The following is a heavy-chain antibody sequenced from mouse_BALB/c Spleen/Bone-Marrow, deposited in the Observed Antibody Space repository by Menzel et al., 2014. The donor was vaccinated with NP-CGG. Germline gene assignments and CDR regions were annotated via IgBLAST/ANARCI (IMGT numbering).Heavy chain of an antibody. Sequence: EVMLVESGGGLVQPGGSLKLSCATSGFTFSDYYMYWVRQTPEKRLEWVAYISNVGGGSTYHPDTVKGRFTISRDNAKNTLHLQMSRLKSEDTAMYYCARHLYGNYGAMDYWGQGTSVTVSS. V-gene: IGHV5-12*02. J-gene: IGHJ4*01. CDR1: GFTFSDYY. CDR3: ARHLYGNYGAMDY. CDR2: ISNVGGGST. D-gene: IGHD2-1*01.